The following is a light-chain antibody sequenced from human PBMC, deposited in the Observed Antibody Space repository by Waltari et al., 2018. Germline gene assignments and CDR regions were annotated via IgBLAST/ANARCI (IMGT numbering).Light chain of an antibody. CDR2: DVT. J-gene: IGLJ2*01. Sequence: QSALTQPASVSGSPGPSITLSCTGTSGDVGGYDYVSWSQQHPGKAPKLVIFDVTNRPSGISDRFSGSKSGTTASLSISGLQAEDEADYFCSSWTTSDTRKVIFGGGTKLTVL. CDR1: SGDVGGYDY. V-gene: IGLV2-14*03. CDR3: SSWTTSDTRKVI.